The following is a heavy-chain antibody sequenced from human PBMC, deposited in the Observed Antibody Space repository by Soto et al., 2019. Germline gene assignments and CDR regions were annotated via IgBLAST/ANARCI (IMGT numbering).Heavy chain of an antibody. CDR2: VNPILSMS. CDR1: GDTFIFYT. J-gene: IGHJ4*02. Sequence: SVTVSCQAAGDTFIFYTINLVRQAPGLGLEWMGRVNPILSMSNYAQKFQGRVTMTADKSTSTAYMELRSLRSEDTAFYYCATSYGSGYRAFDYWGQGALVTVSS. CDR3: ATSYGSGYRAFDY. D-gene: IGHD3-10*01. V-gene: IGHV1-69*02.